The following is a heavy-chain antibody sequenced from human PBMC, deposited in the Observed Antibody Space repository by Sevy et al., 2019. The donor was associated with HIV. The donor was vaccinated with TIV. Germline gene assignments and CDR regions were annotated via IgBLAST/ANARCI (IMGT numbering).Heavy chain of an antibody. Sequence: GGSLRLSCAVSGFTFSSYTMNWVRQAPGKGLEWVSSISSSSRYIYYADSVKGRFTISRDNAKNSVYLQMNSLRTEDTAVYYCARDGGCSTTSCLLYFDYWGQGTLVTAPQ. J-gene: IGHJ4*01. CDR3: ARDGGCSTTSCLLYFDY. D-gene: IGHD2-2*01. CDR1: GFTFSSYT. V-gene: IGHV3-21*01. CDR2: ISSSSRYI.